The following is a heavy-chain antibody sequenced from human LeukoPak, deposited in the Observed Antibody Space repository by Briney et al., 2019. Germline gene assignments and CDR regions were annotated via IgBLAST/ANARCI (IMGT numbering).Heavy chain of an antibody. CDR2: INPNSGGT. Sequence: GASVKVSCKASGYTFTGYYMHWVRQATGQGLEWMGWINPNSGGTDYAQKFQGRVTMTRDTSISTAYMELSRLRSDDTAVYYCARANFLSLTGDYWGQGTLVTVSS. CDR3: ARANFLSLTGDY. D-gene: IGHD7-27*01. CDR1: GYTFTGYY. J-gene: IGHJ4*02. V-gene: IGHV1-2*02.